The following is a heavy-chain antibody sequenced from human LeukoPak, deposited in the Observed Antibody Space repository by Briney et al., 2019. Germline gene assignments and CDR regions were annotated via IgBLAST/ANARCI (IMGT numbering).Heavy chain of an antibody. CDR2: ISAYNGNT. J-gene: IGHJ4*02. Sequence: ASVKVSCKASGYTFTSYGISWVRQAPGQGLEWMGWISAYNGNTNYAQKFQGRVTITADESTSTAYMELSSLRSEDTAVYYCAREAHYYDSSGSFDYWGQGTLVTVSS. CDR3: AREAHYYDSSGSFDY. CDR1: GYTFTSYG. D-gene: IGHD3-22*01. V-gene: IGHV1-18*01.